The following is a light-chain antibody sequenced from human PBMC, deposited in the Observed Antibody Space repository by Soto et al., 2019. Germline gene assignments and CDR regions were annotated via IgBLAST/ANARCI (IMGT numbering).Light chain of an antibody. Sequence: DIQMTQSPSTLSGSVGARVTITCRASQTISSWLAWYQQKPGKAPKPLIYTTSSLQSGVPPRFSGSGSGTEFTLTISSLQPDDFATYYCQQYSSYWTFGQGTKVDIK. J-gene: IGKJ1*01. CDR3: QQYSSYWT. CDR2: TTS. V-gene: IGKV1-5*01. CDR1: QTISSW.